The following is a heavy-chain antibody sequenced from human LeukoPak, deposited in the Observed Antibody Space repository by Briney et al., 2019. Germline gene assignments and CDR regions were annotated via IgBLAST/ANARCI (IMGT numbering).Heavy chain of an antibody. CDR1: GFTFDDYA. Sequence: GGSLRLSCAASGFTFDDYAMHWVRQAPGKGLEWVSGISWNSGSIGYADSVKGRFTISRDNSKNTLYLQMNSLRAEDTAVYYCARGRMGDYGDYWGQGTLVTVSS. CDR2: ISWNSGSI. D-gene: IGHD3-16*01. J-gene: IGHJ4*02. V-gene: IGHV3-9*01. CDR3: ARGRMGDYGDY.